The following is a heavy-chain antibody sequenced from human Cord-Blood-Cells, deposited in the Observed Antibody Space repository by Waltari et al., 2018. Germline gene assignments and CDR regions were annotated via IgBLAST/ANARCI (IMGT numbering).Heavy chain of an antibody. CDR3: ARGGVTTLRMDV. J-gene: IGHJ6*02. CDR1: GFTFSSYA. V-gene: IGHV3-30-3*01. D-gene: IGHD4-17*01. Sequence: QVQLVESGGGVVQPGRSLRLSCAASGFTFSSYAMHWFRQAPGKGLEWVAVISYDGSNKYYADSVKGRFTISRDNSKNTLYLQMNSLRAEDTAVYYCARGGVTTLRMDVWGQGTTVTVSS. CDR2: ISYDGSNK.